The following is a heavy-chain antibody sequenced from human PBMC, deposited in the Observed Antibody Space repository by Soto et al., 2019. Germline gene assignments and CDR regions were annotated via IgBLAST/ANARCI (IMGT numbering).Heavy chain of an antibody. CDR1: GGSFSCFY. CDR2: INHSGSS. CDR3: ARMAGPWYFDL. J-gene: IGHJ2*01. Sequence: KTSETLSLTCAVHGGSFSCFYWTWIRQPPGKGLEWIGEINHSGSSNYNPPLKSRVTMSLDTSRNQFSLSLNSVTAADTAVYYCARMAGPWYFDLWGRGTLVTV. V-gene: IGHV4-34*01.